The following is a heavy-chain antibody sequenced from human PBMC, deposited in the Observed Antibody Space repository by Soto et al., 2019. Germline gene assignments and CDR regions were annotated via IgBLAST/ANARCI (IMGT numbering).Heavy chain of an antibody. CDR1: GFTFSSYS. J-gene: IGHJ3*02. Sequence: EVQLVESGGGLVKPGGSLRLSCAASGFTFSSYSMNWVRQAPGKGLDWVSSISSSSSYIYYADSVKGRFTVSIEKAKNALYLPMKSLRAEDRAGYDCESLWASGLDAFAIWGQGPMVSVSS. CDR3: ESLWASGLDAFAI. D-gene: IGHD2-15*01. V-gene: IGHV3-21*01. CDR2: ISSSSSYI.